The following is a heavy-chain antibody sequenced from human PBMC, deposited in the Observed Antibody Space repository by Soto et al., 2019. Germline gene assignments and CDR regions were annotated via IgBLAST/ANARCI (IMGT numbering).Heavy chain of an antibody. CDR3: ARANPGYDFWSGPTYYYYYYMDV. CDR2: IYYSGST. D-gene: IGHD3-3*01. Sequence: SETLSLTCTVSGGSISSYYWSWIRQPPGKGLEWIGYIYYSGSTNYNPSLKSRVTISVDTSKNQFSLKLSSVTAADTAVYYCARANPGYDFWSGPTYYYYYYMDVWGKGTTVTVSS. V-gene: IGHV4-59*01. J-gene: IGHJ6*03. CDR1: GGSISSYY.